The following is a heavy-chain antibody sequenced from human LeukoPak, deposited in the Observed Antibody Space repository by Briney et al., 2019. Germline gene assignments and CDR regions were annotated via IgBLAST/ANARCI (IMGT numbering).Heavy chain of an antibody. CDR1: GGSISSGSYY. D-gene: IGHD3-3*01. CDR3: AGYDFWSGPVFDY. CDR2: IYTSGST. Sequence: PSETLSLTCTVSGGSISSGSYYWSWIQQPAGKGLEWIGRIYTSGSTNYNPSLKSRVTISVDTSKNQFSLKLSSVTAADTAVYYCAGYDFWSGPVFDYWGQGTLVTVSS. J-gene: IGHJ4*02. V-gene: IGHV4-61*02.